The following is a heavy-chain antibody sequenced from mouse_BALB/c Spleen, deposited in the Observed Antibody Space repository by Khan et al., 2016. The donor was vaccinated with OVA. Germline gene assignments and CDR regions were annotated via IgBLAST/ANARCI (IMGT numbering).Heavy chain of an antibody. CDR1: GYTFTNAG. Sequence: QIQLVQSGPELKKPGETVRISCKASGYTFTNAGMQWVQKMPGKGLKWIGWINTHSGVPKYAEDFKGRFAFSLETSASTVYLQITNLKNESTATYYCARGGAAYNRNDGGAMDYWGQGTSVTVSA. V-gene: IGHV9-4*02. CDR3: ARGGAAYNRNDGGAMDY. CDR2: INTHSGVP. J-gene: IGHJ4*01. D-gene: IGHD2-14*01.